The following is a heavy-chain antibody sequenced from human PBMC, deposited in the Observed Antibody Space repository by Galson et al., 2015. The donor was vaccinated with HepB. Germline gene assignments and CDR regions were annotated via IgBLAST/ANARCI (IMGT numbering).Heavy chain of an antibody. CDR1: GFTFSTYS. J-gene: IGHJ6*02. CDR2: ISSSSSYI. CDR3: ATLRFLEWLSPKYGMDV. V-gene: IGHV3-21*01. Sequence: SLRLSCAASGFTFSTYSMNWVRQAPGKGLEWVSSISSSSSYIFYADSVKGRFTISRDNAKNSLYLQMNSLRAEDTAVYYCATLRFLEWLSPKYGMDVWGQGTTVTVSS. D-gene: IGHD3-3*01.